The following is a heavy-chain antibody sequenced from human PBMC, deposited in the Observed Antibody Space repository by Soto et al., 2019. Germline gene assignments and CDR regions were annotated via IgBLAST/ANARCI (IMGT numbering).Heavy chain of an antibody. CDR1: GGSFSGYY. J-gene: IGHJ4*02. D-gene: IGHD4-17*01. CDR2: IYYSGST. Sequence: PSETLSLTCAVYGGSFSGYYWSWIRQPPGKGLEWIGSIYYSGSTYYNPSLKSRVTISVDTSKNQFSLKLSSVTAADTAVYYCARLSYGEYDFDYWGQGTLVTVSS. CDR3: ARLSYGEYDFDY. V-gene: IGHV4-34*01.